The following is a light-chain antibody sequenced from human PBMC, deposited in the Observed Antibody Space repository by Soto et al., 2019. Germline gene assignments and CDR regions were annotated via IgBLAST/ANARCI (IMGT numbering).Light chain of an antibody. CDR1: QDIGNF. V-gene: IGKV1-27*01. J-gene: IGKJ5*01. Sequence: DIKMTQSPSSLSAFVGDRVTITCRASQDIGNFLAWYQQKPGKVPKLLIYAASTLQSGVPSRFSGSGSGTDFTLTISSLQPDDFATYYCQQYNSYSTFGQGTRLEIK. CDR2: AAS. CDR3: QQYNSYST.